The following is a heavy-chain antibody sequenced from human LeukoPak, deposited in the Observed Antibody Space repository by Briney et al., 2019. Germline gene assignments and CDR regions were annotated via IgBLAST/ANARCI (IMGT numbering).Heavy chain of an antibody. J-gene: IGHJ4*02. Sequence: AESLKISCKGSGYSFSSYWISWVRQMAGDGLEWMGRIDPRDAYTKYSPYFQGHVSISADKSISTAYLQWSSLKASDTATYYCARLESSGYYVYWGQGTLVTVSS. V-gene: IGHV5-10-1*01. CDR2: IDPRDAYT. CDR1: GYSFSSYW. CDR3: ARLESSGYYVY. D-gene: IGHD3-22*01.